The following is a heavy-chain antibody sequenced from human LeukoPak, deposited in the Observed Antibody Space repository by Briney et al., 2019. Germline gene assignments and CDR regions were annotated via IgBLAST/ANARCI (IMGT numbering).Heavy chain of an antibody. Sequence: GGSLRLSCAASGFALSSHWMTWVRQVPGRGPEWVANVNRGGSETYYLDSVKGRFTISKDNAKNSLYLRMNSLRAEDTALYHCARNNGMDVWGQGTTVIVSS. J-gene: IGHJ6*02. CDR2: VNRGGSET. CDR3: ARNNGMDV. V-gene: IGHV3-7*03. CDR1: GFALSSHW.